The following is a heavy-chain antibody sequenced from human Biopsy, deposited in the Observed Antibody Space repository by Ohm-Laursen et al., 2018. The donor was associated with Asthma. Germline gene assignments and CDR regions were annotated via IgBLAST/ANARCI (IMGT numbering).Heavy chain of an antibody. CDR2: IYYSGST. Sequence: SETLSLTCIVSGGSISSSSYYWGWIRQPPGKGLEWIGSIYYSGSTYYNPSLKSRVTISVDTSKNQFSLKLSSVTAADTAVYYCARGGWGQLGLGYWGQGTLVTVSS. J-gene: IGHJ4*02. CDR3: ARGGWGQLGLGY. CDR1: GGSISSSSYY. D-gene: IGHD6-6*01. V-gene: IGHV4-39*07.